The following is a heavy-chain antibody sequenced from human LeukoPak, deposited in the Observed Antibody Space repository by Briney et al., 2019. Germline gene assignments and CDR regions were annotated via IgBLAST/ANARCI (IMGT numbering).Heavy chain of an antibody. CDR3: ARDYGPASFPDY. J-gene: IGHJ4*02. D-gene: IGHD3-10*01. Sequence: GGSLRLSCAASGFTFSSYSMNWVRQAPGKGLGWGSSISISSSYIYYADSVKGRFTISRDKATNSLYLQMNSLRAQDTAVYYCARDYGPASFPDYSGQGTLVTVSS. V-gene: IGHV3-21*01. CDR1: GFTFSSYS. CDR2: ISISSSYI.